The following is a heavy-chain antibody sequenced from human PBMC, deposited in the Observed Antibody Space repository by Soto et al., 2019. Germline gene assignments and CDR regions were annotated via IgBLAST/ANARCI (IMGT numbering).Heavy chain of an antibody. CDR1: GGSINSYY. CDR3: ARDAYYYVS. D-gene: IGHD3-10*02. V-gene: IGHV4-4*07. J-gene: IGHJ5*02. Sequence: LSLTCSVSGGSINSYYRSWIRQPAGKGLEWIGRIYSTGNTNYNPSLKSRAAISVDTSKNQFSLKLRSLRSDDTAVYYCARDAYYYVSWGQGTLVTVSS. CDR2: IYSTGNT.